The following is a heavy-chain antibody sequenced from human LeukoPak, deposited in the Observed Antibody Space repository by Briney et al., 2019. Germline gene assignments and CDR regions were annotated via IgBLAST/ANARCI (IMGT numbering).Heavy chain of an antibody. D-gene: IGHD6-13*01. V-gene: IGHV5-51*01. CDR1: GSTLTSYW. Sequence: GESLQISCQGSGSTLTSYWIGWVRQLPGKGLEWMGIIYPGDSDTRYSPSFQGQVTISADKSTSTAYLQWSSLKASDTAMYYCARQAAAGTVPYYYYYMDVWGKGTTVTVSS. CDR2: IYPGDSDT. J-gene: IGHJ6*03. CDR3: ARQAAAGTVPYYYYYMDV.